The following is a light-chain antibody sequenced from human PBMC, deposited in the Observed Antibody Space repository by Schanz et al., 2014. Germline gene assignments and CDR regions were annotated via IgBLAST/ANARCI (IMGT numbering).Light chain of an antibody. CDR2: GAS. V-gene: IGKV3-15*01. CDR3: QQYGSSPCT. J-gene: IGKJ2*02. CDR1: QSVSSN. Sequence: EIVMTQSPATVSVSPGERATLSCRASQSVSSNLAWYQQRVGQAPRLLIYGASTRAIGIPARFSGSGFGTEFTLSISSLESEDFAVYYCQQYGSSPCTFGQGTKLEIK.